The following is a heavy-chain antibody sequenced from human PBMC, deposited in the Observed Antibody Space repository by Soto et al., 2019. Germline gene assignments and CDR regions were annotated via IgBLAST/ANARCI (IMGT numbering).Heavy chain of an antibody. J-gene: IGHJ5*02. CDR1: GFTFSSYA. CDR3: ARDRGSSSSTACFDP. CDR2: ISYDGSNK. V-gene: IGHV3-30-3*01. Sequence: QVQLVESGGGVVQPGRSLRLSCAASGFTFSSYAMHWVRQAPGKGLEWVAVISYDGSNKYYADSVKGRFTISRDNSKNTLYLQMNSLRAEDTAVYYCARDRGSSSSTACFDPWGQGTLVTVSS. D-gene: IGHD6-6*01.